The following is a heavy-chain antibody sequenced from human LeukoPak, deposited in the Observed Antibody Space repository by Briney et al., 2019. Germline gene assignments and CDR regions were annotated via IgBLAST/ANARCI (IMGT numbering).Heavy chain of an antibody. CDR3: ARDKSITLVRGVTDAFDI. CDR2: INAGNSNT. Sequence: ASVKVSCKASGYTFTTYTIHWVRQAPGHRLEWMGWINAGNSNTKYSQKFQGRVTITRDTSASTAYMELSSLRSEDTAVYYCARDKSITLVRGVTDAFDIWGQGTVVTVSS. CDR1: GYTFTTYT. V-gene: IGHV1-3*01. D-gene: IGHD3-10*01. J-gene: IGHJ3*02.